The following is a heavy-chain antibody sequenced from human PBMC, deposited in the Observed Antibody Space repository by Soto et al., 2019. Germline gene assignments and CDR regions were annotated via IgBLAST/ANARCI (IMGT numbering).Heavy chain of an antibody. J-gene: IGHJ2*01. D-gene: IGHD6-13*01. V-gene: IGHV3-23*01. Sequence: GKGLEWLSGISGTGGSTYYADSVKGRFTISRDNSKNTLYLHMNSLRAEDTVLYHSASGTRYSSTVSAFWRNRSSDL. CDR3: ASGTRYSSTVSAFWRNRSSDL. CDR2: ISGTGGST.